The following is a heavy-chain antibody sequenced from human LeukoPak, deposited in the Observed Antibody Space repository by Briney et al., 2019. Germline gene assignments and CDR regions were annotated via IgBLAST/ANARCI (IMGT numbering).Heavy chain of an antibody. V-gene: IGHV4-4*07. D-gene: IGHD5-24*01. J-gene: IGHJ3*02. CDR1: GGSISSYY. CDR2: IYTSGST. CDR3: ARDSGMATIWGDAFDI. Sequence: KPSETLSLTCTVSGGSISSYYWSWIRQSAGRGLEWIGRIYTSGSTNYNPSLKSRVTMSVDTSKNQFSLKLSSVTAADTAVYYCARDSGMATIWGDAFDIWGQGTMVTVSS.